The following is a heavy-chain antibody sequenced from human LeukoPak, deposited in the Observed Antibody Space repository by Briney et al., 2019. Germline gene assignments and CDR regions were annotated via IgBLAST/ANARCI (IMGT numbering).Heavy chain of an antibody. D-gene: IGHD2-2*01. Sequence: GASVKVSCKASGYTFTSYGISWVRQAPGQGLEWMGWISAYNGNTNYAQKLQGRVTMTTDTSTSTAYMELSSLRSEDTAVYYCARESGLRDIVVVPGSYYFDYWGQGTLVTVSS. CDR2: ISAYNGNT. V-gene: IGHV1-18*01. CDR3: ARESGLRDIVVVPGSYYFDY. J-gene: IGHJ4*02. CDR1: GYTFTSYG.